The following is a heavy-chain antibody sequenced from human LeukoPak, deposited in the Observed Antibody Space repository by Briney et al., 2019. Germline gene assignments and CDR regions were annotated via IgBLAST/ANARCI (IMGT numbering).Heavy chain of an antibody. CDR3: AREITAHCSSTSCYLGYYYYYMDV. CDR2: IYTSGST. D-gene: IGHD2-2*01. J-gene: IGHJ6*03. V-gene: IGHV4-61*02. CDR1: GGSISSGSYY. Sequence: PSETLSLTCTVSGGSISSGSYYWSWIRQPAGKGLEWIGRIYTSGSTNYNPSLKSRVTISVDTSKNQFSLKLSSVTAADTAVYYCAREITAHCSSTSCYLGYYYYYMDVWGKGTTVTVSS.